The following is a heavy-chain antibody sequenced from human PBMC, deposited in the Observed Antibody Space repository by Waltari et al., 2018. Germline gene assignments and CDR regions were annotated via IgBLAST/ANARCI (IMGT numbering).Heavy chain of an antibody. D-gene: IGHD1-26*01. CDR2: ILPRDSDT. CDR3: ARELIWPGELGPFDL. Sequence: EVQLVQSGTQVKKPGESLRISCKASGYSFSSYWIGWVRQMPGKGMEWMGNILPRDSDTRYTPSSQGRVTISADKSTGTAYLQFSSLTASDTAMYFCARELIWPGELGPFDLWGQGTFVSVSS. J-gene: IGHJ3*01. CDR1: GYSFSSYW. V-gene: IGHV5-51*01.